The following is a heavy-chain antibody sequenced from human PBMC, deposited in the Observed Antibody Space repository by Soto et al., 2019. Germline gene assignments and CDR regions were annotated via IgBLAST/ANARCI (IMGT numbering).Heavy chain of an antibody. V-gene: IGHV1-46*01. CDR3: AGNYYDSSGPDLADV. CDR1: GYTFTSYY. D-gene: IGHD3-22*01. CDR2: INPSGGST. Sequence: ASVKVSCKASGYTFTSYYMHWVRQAPGQGLEWMGIINPSGGSTSYAQKFQGRVTMTRDTSTSTVYMELSSLRSEDTAVYYCAGNYYDSSGPDLADVWGQGTTVTVSS. J-gene: IGHJ6*02.